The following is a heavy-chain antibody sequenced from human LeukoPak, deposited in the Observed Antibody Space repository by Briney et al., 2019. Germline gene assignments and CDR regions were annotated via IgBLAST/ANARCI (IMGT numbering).Heavy chain of an antibody. D-gene: IGHD1-20*01. Sequence: ASVKVSCNASGYTFTGYYMHWVRQAPGQGLELMGWINPNSGGTNYAQTFQGRVTMTRDTSISTAYMELSRLRSDDTAVYYCARFPPLTGSNWFDPWGQGTLVTVSS. CDR3: ARFPPLTGSNWFDP. CDR2: INPNSGGT. CDR1: GYTFTGYY. J-gene: IGHJ5*02. V-gene: IGHV1-2*02.